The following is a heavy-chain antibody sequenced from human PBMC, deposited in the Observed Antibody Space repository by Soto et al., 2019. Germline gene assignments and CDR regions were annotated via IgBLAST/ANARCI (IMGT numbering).Heavy chain of an antibody. CDR2: IKQDGSEK. CDR1: GFTFSNYW. V-gene: IGHV3-7*04. CDR3: ARDRTKGDSSSWYGA. D-gene: IGHD6-13*01. J-gene: IGHJ5*02. Sequence: EVQLVESGGGLVQPGGSLRLSCEASGFTFSNYWMSWVRQAPGKGLEWVANIKQDGSEKYYVDSVKGRFTISRDNAKNSLYLQMNSLRVEDTAVYYFARDRTKGDSSSWYGAWGQGTLLTVSS.